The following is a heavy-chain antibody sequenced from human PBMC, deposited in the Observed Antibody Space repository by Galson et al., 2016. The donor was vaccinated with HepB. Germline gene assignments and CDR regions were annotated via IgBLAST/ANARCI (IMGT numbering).Heavy chain of an antibody. CDR2: IIPALGTG. CDR3: AKGRECLHPGDAFDV. V-gene: IGHV1-69*11. D-gene: IGHD5/OR15-5a*01. CDR1: GGTFRNFG. Sequence: SVKVSCKASGGTFRNFGISWVRQGPGQGLEWMGRIIPALGTGNQAQKFQGRLTITADESTTTAYMELNSLTSEDTAIYYCAKGRECLHPGDAFDVWGPGTMVTVSS. J-gene: IGHJ3*01.